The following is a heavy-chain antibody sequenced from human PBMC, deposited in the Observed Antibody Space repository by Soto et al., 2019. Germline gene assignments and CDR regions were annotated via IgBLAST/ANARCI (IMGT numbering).Heavy chain of an antibody. V-gene: IGHV3-30-3*01. CDR1: GFTFSSYA. J-gene: IGHJ4*02. D-gene: IGHD6-19*01. CDR2: ISYDGSNK. Sequence: QVQLVESGGGVVQPGRSLRLSCAASGFTFSSYAMHWVRQAPGKGLEWVAVISYDGSNKYYADSVKGRFTISRDNSKNTLYLQMNSLRAEDTAVYYCAREPVAGTYYFDYWGQGTLVTVSS. CDR3: AREPVAGTYYFDY.